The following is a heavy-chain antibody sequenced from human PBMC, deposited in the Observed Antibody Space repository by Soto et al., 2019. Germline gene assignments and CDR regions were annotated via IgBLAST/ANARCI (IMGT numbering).Heavy chain of an antibody. CDR2: ISGSGGST. CDR3: AKEAQLWLRRRHEA. V-gene: IGHV3-23*01. Sequence: GGSLRLASAASGFSFSIYAMSWVRQAPGKGLEWVSAISGSGGSTYYADSVEGRFTISRDNSKNTLYLQMNSLRAEDTAVYYCAKEAQLWLRRRHEAWGQGTLVPLSS. J-gene: IGHJ5*02. CDR1: GFSFSIYA. D-gene: IGHD5-18*01.